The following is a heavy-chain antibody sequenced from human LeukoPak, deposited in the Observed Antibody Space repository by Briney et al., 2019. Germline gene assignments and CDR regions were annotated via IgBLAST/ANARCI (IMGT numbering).Heavy chain of an antibody. J-gene: IGHJ5*02. D-gene: IGHD6-13*01. CDR1: GGSISNYY. CDR2: IYTSGST. CDR3: ARSIAAAGGNRFDP. V-gene: IGHV4-4*07. Sequence: SETLSLTCTVSGGSISNYYWSWIRQPAGKGLEWIGRIYTSGSTNYNPSLKSRVTMSVDTSKNQFSLKLSSVTAADTAVYYCARSIAAAGGNRFDPWGQGTLVTVSS.